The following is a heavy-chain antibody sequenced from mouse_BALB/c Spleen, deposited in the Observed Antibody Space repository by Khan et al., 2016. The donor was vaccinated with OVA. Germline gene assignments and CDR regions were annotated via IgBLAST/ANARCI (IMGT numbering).Heavy chain of an antibody. CDR1: GFSFTNHG. J-gene: IGHJ1*01. CDR2: IWGDGST. V-gene: IGHV2-3*01. D-gene: IGHD4-1*01. Sequence: QVQLQQSGPGLVAPSQSLSITCTVSGFSFTNHGVSWVRQPPGKGLEWLGIIWGDGSTNYHSALISRLSISKDNSKSQVFLKLNSLQTDDTATYYCAKGGTDFGGYFDVWGAGTTVTVSS. CDR3: AKGGTDFGGYFDV.